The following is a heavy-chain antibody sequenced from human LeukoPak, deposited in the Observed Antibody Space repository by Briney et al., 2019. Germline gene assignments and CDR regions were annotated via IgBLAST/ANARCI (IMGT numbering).Heavy chain of an antibody. D-gene: IGHD3-22*01. CDR3: ARRPYYYDSSGVDY. CDR1: GLTFSSYA. V-gene: IGHV3-30-3*01. CDR2: ISYDGSNK. J-gene: IGHJ4*02. Sequence: GRSLRLACAASGLTFSSYAMQWARHAPGKGLEWEAVISYDGSNKYYADSVKGRFTISRDNSKNTLYLQMNSLRAEDTAVYYCARRPYYYDSSGVDYWGQGTLVTVSS.